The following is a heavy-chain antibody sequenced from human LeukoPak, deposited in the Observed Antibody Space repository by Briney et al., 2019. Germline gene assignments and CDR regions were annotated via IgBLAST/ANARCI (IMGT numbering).Heavy chain of an antibody. CDR3: ARATTNLIGGTFDP. CDR2: INPNSGGT. Sequence: ASVKVSCKASGYAFSAYYMHWVRQAPGQGLEWMGWINPNSGGTNYAQKFQGRVTMTRDTSISTAYMELSRLRSDDTAVYYCARATTNLIGGTFDPWGQGTLVTVSS. V-gene: IGHV1-2*02. CDR1: GYAFSAYY. D-gene: IGHD1-26*01. J-gene: IGHJ5*02.